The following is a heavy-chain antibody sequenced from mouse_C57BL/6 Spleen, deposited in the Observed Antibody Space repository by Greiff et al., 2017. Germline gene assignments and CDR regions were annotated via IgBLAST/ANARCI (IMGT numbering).Heavy chain of an antibody. CDR3: ANYGSSHYYAMDY. Sequence: VQLQQSGAELVKPGASVKISCKASGYAFSSYWMNWVKQRPGKGLEWIGQIYPGDGVSSYNGKFKGKATLTADKSSSTADMQLSSLTSEDSAVYGCANYGSSHYYAMDYWGQGTSVTGSS. CDR1: GYAFSSYW. D-gene: IGHD1-1*01. J-gene: IGHJ4*01. V-gene: IGHV1-80*01. CDR2: IYPGDGVS.